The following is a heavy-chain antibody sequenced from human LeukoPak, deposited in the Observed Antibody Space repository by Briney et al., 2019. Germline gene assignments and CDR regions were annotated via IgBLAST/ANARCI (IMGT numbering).Heavy chain of an antibody. J-gene: IGHJ4*02. Sequence: GGSLRLSCVVSGFNFSNYWMNWVRQAPGKGLEWVANIKHDGSERYYVDSVKGRFSISRDNAKKSLYLQMNSLRAEDTAVYYCARALSHCMDFWGQGTLVTVSS. D-gene: IGHD2-8*01. CDR1: GFNFSNYW. V-gene: IGHV3-7*01. CDR3: ARALSHCMDF. CDR2: IKHDGSER.